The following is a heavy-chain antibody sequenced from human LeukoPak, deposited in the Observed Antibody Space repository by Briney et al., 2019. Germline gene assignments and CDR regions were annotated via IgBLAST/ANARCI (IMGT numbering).Heavy chain of an antibody. Sequence: SVKVSCKASGGTFSSYVVSWVRQAPGQGLEWMGGIIPIFDTANYAQKFQGRVTITPDESTSTAHMELSSLRSEDTAVYYCAIFLRLGELSLWNYFDYWGQGTLVTVSS. D-gene: IGHD3-16*02. CDR2: IIPIFDTA. J-gene: IGHJ4*02. CDR1: GGTFSSYV. V-gene: IGHV1-69*13. CDR3: AIFLRLGELSLWNYFDY.